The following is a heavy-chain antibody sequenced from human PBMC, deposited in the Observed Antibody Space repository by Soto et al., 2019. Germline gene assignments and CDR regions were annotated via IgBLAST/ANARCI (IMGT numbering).Heavy chain of an antibody. D-gene: IGHD6-13*01. Sequence: QVQLVESGGGVVQPGRSLRLSCAASGFTFSSYGMHWVRQAPGKGLEWVTVIWYDGSNKYYADSVKGRFTISRDNSKNTLYLQMNSLSAEDTAVYYCARHKLTDAGHNWFDPWGQGTLVTVSS. J-gene: IGHJ5*02. CDR1: GFTFSSYG. CDR2: IWYDGSNK. CDR3: ARHKLTDAGHNWFDP. V-gene: IGHV3-33*01.